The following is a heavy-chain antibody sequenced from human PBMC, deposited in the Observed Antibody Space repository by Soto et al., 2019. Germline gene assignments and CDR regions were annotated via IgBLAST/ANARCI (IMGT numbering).Heavy chain of an antibody. Sequence: PSETLSLTCTVSGGSISSGDYYWSWIRQPPGKGLEWIGYIYYSGSTYYNPSLKSRVTISVDTSKNQFSLKLTSVTAADTAVHYCARHRYYDTKFDCWGQGTLVTSPQ. CDR1: GGSISSGDYY. J-gene: IGHJ4*02. D-gene: IGHD3-22*01. CDR2: IYYSGST. V-gene: IGHV4-30-4*01. CDR3: ARHRYYDTKFDC.